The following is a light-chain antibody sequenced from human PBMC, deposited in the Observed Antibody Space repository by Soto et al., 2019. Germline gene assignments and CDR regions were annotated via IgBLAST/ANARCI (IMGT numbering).Light chain of an antibody. CDR3: QQYSSYSGT. CDR2: DAA. Sequence: EIQMTQSPSTLSASVGDRVNITCRASQSITTWLAWYQQKPGKAPNLLIYDAASLESGVPSRFSGSGYGTEFTLTISSLQPEDLATYYCQQYSSYSGTFGQGTKVEIK. J-gene: IGKJ1*01. V-gene: IGKV1-5*01. CDR1: QSITTW.